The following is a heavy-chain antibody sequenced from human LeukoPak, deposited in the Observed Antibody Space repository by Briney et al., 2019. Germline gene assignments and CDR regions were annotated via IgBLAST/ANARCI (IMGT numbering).Heavy chain of an antibody. CDR1: GGTFSSYT. D-gene: IGHD3-22*01. J-gene: IGHJ4*02. Sequence: SVKVSCKASGGTFSSYTISWVRQAPGQGLEWMGRIIPTLGIGNYAQKFQGRVTITADKSTSTAYMELSSLRSEDTSVYYCARDRGDYYDSSGYYYVSYWGQGTLVTVSS. CDR3: ARDRGDYYDSSGYYYVSY. V-gene: IGHV1-69*04. CDR2: IIPTLGIG.